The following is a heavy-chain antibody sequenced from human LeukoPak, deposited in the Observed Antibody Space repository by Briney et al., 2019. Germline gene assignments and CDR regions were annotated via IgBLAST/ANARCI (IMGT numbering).Heavy chain of an antibody. J-gene: IGHJ4*02. CDR1: AYTFTVIF. Sequence: ASVKVSFKSAAYTFTVIFMDLIRQAPGQGLEWMGWINPNSGGTNYAQKFQGRVTMTRDTSIRTAYMALSRLRSDDTAVYYCARVAMVRGVTPFDYWGQGTLVTVSS. CDR2: INPNSGGT. V-gene: IGHV1-2*02. CDR3: ARVAMVRGVTPFDY. D-gene: IGHD3-10*01.